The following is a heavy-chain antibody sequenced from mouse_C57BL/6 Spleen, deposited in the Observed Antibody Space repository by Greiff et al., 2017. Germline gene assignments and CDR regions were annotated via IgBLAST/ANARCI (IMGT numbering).Heavy chain of an antibody. J-gene: IGHJ4*01. Sequence: VQLQQSGTVLARPGASVKMSCKTSGYTFTSYWMHWVKQRPGQGLEWIGAIYPGNSDTSYNQKFKGKAKLTAVTSASTAYMELSSLTNEDSAVYYCTRGHYSNFYAMDYWGQGTSVTVSS. D-gene: IGHD2-5*01. CDR1: GYTFTSYW. CDR3: TRGHYSNFYAMDY. V-gene: IGHV1-5*01. CDR2: IYPGNSDT.